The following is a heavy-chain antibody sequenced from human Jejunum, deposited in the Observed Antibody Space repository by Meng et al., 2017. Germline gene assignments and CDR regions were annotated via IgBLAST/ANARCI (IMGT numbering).Heavy chain of an antibody. CDR2: INHSGLT. Sequence: QGQHQTRGLGLLKPSETPALTCAVYGGSFSGSWSWIRQPPGKGLEWIGEINHSGLTNDNPSLKSRLTMSVDASKSQFSLRLNSVTAADTAVYYCARVGYGYGGNLETFDVWGQGTMVTVSS. V-gene: IGHV4-34*01. J-gene: IGHJ3*01. CDR1: GGSFSGS. CDR3: ARVGYGYGGNLETFDV. D-gene: IGHD4-23*01.